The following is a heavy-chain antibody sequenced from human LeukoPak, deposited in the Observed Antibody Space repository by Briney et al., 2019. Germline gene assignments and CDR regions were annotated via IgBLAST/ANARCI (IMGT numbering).Heavy chain of an antibody. CDR3: ARDRHGYNDY. D-gene: IGHD1-14*01. Sequence: GRSLRLSCAASGFTLSSYAMHWVRQAPGKGLEWVANIKQDGSEKYYVDSVKGRFTISRDNAKNSLYLQMNSLRAEDTAVYYCARDRHGYNDYWGQGTLVTVSS. V-gene: IGHV3-7*01. CDR2: IKQDGSEK. CDR1: GFTLSSYA. J-gene: IGHJ4*02.